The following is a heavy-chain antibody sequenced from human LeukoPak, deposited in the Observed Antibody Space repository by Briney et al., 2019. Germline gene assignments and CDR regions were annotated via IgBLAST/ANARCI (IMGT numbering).Heavy chain of an antibody. CDR3: AKETVMAPFPFDY. CDR2: ISGSGGST. V-gene: IGHV3-23*01. D-gene: IGHD5-18*01. CDR1: GFTFSSYA. Sequence: PGGSLRLSCAASGFTFSSYAMRWVRQVPGKGLEWVSTISGSGGSTYYADSVKGRFTSSRDNSKNTLYLQMNSLRVEDTAVYYCAKETVMAPFPFDYWGQGTLVTVSS. J-gene: IGHJ4*02.